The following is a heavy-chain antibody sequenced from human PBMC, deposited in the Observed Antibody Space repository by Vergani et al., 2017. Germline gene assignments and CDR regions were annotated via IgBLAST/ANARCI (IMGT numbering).Heavy chain of an antibody. J-gene: IGHJ4*02. V-gene: IGHV3-23*04. CDR1: GFTFDDYA. Sequence: EVQLVESGGGLVQPGRSLRLSCAASGFTFDDYAMHWVRQAPGKGLEWVSGISGSGGSTYYADSVKGRFTISRDNSKNTLYLQMNSLRAEDTAVYYCAKATDYYDSSGTIDYWGQGTLVTVSS. D-gene: IGHD3-22*01. CDR2: ISGSGGST. CDR3: AKATDYYDSSGTIDY.